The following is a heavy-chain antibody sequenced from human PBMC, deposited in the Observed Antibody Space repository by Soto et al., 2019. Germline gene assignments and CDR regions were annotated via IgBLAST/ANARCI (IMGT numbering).Heavy chain of an antibody. CDR2: ISYDGSNK. CDR3: ARDGCSGSNCLNWFDP. CDR1: GFTFSSYG. Sequence: PGGSLRLSCAASGFTFSSYGMHWVRQAPGKGLEWVAVISYDGSNKYYADSVKGRFTISRDNSKNTLYLQMNSLTTEDTAVYYCARDGCSGSNCLNWFDPWGQGTLVTVSS. J-gene: IGHJ5*02. D-gene: IGHD2-15*01. V-gene: IGHV3-30*03.